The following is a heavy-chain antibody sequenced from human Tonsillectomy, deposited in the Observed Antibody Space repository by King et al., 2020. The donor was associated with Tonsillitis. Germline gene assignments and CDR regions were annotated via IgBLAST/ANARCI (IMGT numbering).Heavy chain of an antibody. D-gene: IGHD6-13*01. CDR2: IGTAGDT. Sequence: VQLVESGGGLVQPGGSLRLSCAASGFTFSSYDMHWVRQATGKGLEWVSAIGTAGDTYYPGSVKGRFTISRENAKNSLYLQMNSLRAGDTAVYYCARSIAAAGTPLDYWGQGTLVTVSP. V-gene: IGHV3-13*01. CDR1: GFTFSSYD. J-gene: IGHJ4*02. CDR3: ARSIAAAGTPLDY.